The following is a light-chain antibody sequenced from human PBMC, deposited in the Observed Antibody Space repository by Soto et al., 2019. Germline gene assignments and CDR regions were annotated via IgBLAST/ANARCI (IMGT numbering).Light chain of an antibody. CDR3: CSLTTSHTYV. CDR1: SSDVGGYNY. Sequence: QSALTQPRSVSGSPGQSVTISCTGTSSDVGGYNYVSWYQQYSGKAPKVMIYHVTYRPSGVSNRYSGSKSGNSASLTISGLQADDEADYYCCSLTTSHTYVFGSGTKLTVL. J-gene: IGLJ1*01. CDR2: HVT. V-gene: IGLV2-11*01.